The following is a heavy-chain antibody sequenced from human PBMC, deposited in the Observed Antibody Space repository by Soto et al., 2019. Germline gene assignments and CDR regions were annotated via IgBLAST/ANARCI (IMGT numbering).Heavy chain of an antibody. J-gene: IGHJ5*02. CDR2: INAGNGNT. V-gene: IGHV1-3*01. D-gene: IGHD6-13*01. Sequence: ASVKVSCTASGYTFTSYAMHWVRQAPGQRLEWMGWINAGNGNTKYSQKFQGRVTITRDTSASTAYMELSSLRSEDTAVYYCARDWQQLDNWFDPWGQGTLVTVSS. CDR3: ARDWQQLDNWFDP. CDR1: GYTFTSYA.